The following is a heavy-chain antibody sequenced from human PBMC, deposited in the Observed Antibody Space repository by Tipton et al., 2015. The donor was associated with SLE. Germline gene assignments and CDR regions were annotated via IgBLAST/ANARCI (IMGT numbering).Heavy chain of an antibody. CDR3: ARGDFWSGLDY. CDR2: IYYSGTT. CDR1: GGSMSYHY. D-gene: IGHD3-3*01. J-gene: IGHJ4*02. V-gene: IGHV4-59*11. Sequence: TLSLTCSVSGGSMSYHYWSWIRQPPGKGLEWIGYIYYSGTTSYNSSLKSRVTISVDSAKNQFSLKVSSVTAADTAVYFCARGDFWSGLDYWGQGALVTVSS.